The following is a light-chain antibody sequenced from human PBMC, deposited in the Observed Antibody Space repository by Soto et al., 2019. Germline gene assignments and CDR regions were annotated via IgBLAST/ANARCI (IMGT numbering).Light chain of an antibody. J-gene: IGLJ2*01. CDR2: DTN. CDR1: SSNIGKNY. V-gene: IGLV1-51*01. CDR3: GTWDTSLSAVV. Sequence: QSVLTQPPSVSAAPGQKVTISCSGASSNIGKNYVSWYQQLPGAAPKLVIFDTNKRPSGISDRFSGSKSGTSAALDITALQTGDEADYYCGTWDTSLSAVVFGGGTKVTVL.